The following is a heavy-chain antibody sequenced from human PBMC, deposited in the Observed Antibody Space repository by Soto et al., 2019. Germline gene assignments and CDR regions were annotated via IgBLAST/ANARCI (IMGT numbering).Heavy chain of an antibody. V-gene: IGHV1-69*12. CDR2: IIPIFGTA. CDR3: ARHDCISTSCYYYYYYGMDV. D-gene: IGHD2-2*01. J-gene: IGHJ6*02. CDR1: GGTFSSYA. Sequence: QVQLVQSGAEVKKPGSSVKVSCKASGGTFSSYAISWVRQAPGQGLEWMGGIIPIFGTANYAQTFQGRVTITADESTSTAYMELSSLRSEDTAVYYCARHDCISTSCYYYYYYGMDVWGQGTTVTVSS.